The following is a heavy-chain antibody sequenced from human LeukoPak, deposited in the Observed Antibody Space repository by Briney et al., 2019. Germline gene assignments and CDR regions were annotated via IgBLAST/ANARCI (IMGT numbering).Heavy chain of an antibody. CDR1: GYTFTGYY. D-gene: IGHD2-2*02. J-gene: IGHJ4*02. CDR2: INPNSGGT. Sequence: GASVKVSCKASGYTFTGYYMHWVRQAPGQGLEWMGRINPNSGGTNYAQKFQGRVTMTRDTSISTAYMELSRLRSDDTAVYYCARGRYCSSTSCYKGNFDYWGQGTLVTVSS. CDR3: ARGRYCSSTSCYKGNFDY. V-gene: IGHV1-2*06.